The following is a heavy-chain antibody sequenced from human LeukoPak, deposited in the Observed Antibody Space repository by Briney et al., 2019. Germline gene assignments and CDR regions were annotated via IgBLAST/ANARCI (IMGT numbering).Heavy chain of an antibody. CDR3: AREAYSSGWYVWPYYFDY. D-gene: IGHD6-19*01. V-gene: IGHV4-61*02. CDR1: GGSISSGSYY. J-gene: IGHJ4*02. Sequence: SETLSLTCTVSGGSISSGSYYWSWIRQPAGEGLEWIGRIYTSGSTNYNPSLKSRVTISVDTSKNQFSLKLSSVTAADTAVYYCAREAYSSGWYVWPYYFDYWGQGTLVTVSS. CDR2: IYTSGST.